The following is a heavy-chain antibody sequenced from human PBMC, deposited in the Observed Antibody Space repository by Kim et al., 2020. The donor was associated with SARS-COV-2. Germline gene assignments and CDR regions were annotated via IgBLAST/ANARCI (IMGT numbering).Heavy chain of an antibody. CDR2: ISWNGGHI. CDR1: GFTFIDSA. CDR3: VKYLHSDYDSHFDF. V-gene: IGHV3-9*01. D-gene: IGHD5-12*01. Sequence: GGSLRLSCAVSGFTFIDSAMAWVRQAPGKGLEWVSGISWNGGHIGYADSVKGRFTISRDNARISLLLQMNNLRVEDTALYYCVKYLHSDYDSHFDFWGQGTLVTVSS. J-gene: IGHJ4*02.